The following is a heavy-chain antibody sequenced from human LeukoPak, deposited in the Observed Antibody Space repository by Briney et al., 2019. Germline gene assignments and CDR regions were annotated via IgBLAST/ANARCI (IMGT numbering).Heavy chain of an antibody. CDR3: ARERPNSSSWYARWFDP. CDR2: INPNSGGT. D-gene: IGHD6-13*01. V-gene: IGHV1-2*02. CDR1: GYTFTDYY. Sequence: GASVKVSCKASGYTFTDYYIHWVRQAPGQGLEWMGWINPNSGGTNYAQKFQGRVTMTRDTSISTAYMELSRLKSDDTAVYYCARERPNSSSWYARWFDPWGQGTLVTVSS. J-gene: IGHJ5*02.